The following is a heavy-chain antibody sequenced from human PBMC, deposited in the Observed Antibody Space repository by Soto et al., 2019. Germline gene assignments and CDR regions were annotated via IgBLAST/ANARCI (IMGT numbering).Heavy chain of an antibody. V-gene: IGHV3-9*01. Sequence: GGSLRLSCAASGFTFDAYAMHWVRQAPGKGLEWVSGISWNSGSIGYADSVKGRFTISRDNAKNSLYLQMISLRAEDTALYYCAKDMGDYWGQGTLVTVSS. CDR1: GFTFDAYA. J-gene: IGHJ4*02. CDR3: AKDMGDY. CDR2: ISWNSGSI.